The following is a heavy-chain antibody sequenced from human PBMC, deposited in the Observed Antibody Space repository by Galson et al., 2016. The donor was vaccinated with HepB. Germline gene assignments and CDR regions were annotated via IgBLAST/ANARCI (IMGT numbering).Heavy chain of an antibody. J-gene: IGHJ4*02. Sequence: PALVKPTQTLTLTCTFSGFSLSTIGVSVAWIRQPPGKALEWLALIYWDDDKRYSPSLKSRLTITKDTSTNQVVLTMTNMDPVDTATYYCSHRLHPFSGTPDWGQATLVTVSS. CDR2: IYWDDDK. D-gene: IGHD1/OR15-1a*01. V-gene: IGHV2-5*02. CDR3: SHRLHPFSGTPD. CDR1: GFSLSTIGVS.